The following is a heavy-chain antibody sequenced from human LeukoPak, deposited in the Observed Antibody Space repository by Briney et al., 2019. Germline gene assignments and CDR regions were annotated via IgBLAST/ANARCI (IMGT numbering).Heavy chain of an antibody. CDR2: INQDESAK. D-gene: IGHD3-10*01. J-gene: IGHJ4*02. CDR3: AKEGGKYYYGSGSSFY. Sequence: GGTLRLSCAASGFTFSRCWMSWVRQAPGKGLEWVASINQDESAKFYVDSVKGRFTISRDNAKNSLFLQMNSLRAEDTALYYCAKEGGKYYYGSGSSFYWGQGTLVTVSS. V-gene: IGHV3-7*01. CDR1: GFTFSRCW.